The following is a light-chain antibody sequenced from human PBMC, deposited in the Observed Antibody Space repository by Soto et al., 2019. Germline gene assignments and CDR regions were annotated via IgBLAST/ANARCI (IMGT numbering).Light chain of an antibody. CDR3: QPRSNSPPTCT. V-gene: IGKV3-11*01. J-gene: IGKJ1*01. CDR1: QRIGTY. CDR2: DTS. Sequence: EIVLTQSPATLSLSPGDRATLSCRASQRIGTYLAWYQQKAGQAPSLLIYDTSNRATGIPTRFSGSGSGTGFTLTITGLEPEDVAVYVCQPRSNSPPTCTFGRGTKVEIK.